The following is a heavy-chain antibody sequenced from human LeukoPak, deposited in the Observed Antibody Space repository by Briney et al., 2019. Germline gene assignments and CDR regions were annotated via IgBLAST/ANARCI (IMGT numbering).Heavy chain of an antibody. CDR3: ARDGGVDLYSSNSELDY. J-gene: IGHJ4*02. D-gene: IGHD6-13*01. V-gene: IGHV4-61*02. CDR1: GGSISSSSYY. Sequence: PSQTLSLTCTVSGGSISSSSYYWSWIRQPAGKGLEWIGRIYTSGSTNYNPSLKSRVTISVDTSKNQFSLKLSSVTAADTAVYYCARDGGVDLYSSNSELDYWGQGTLVTVSS. CDR2: IYTSGST.